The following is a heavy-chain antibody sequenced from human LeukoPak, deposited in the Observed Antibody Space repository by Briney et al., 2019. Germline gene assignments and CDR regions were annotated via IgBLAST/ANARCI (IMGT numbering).Heavy chain of an antibody. CDR1: GFTFSGSA. CDR2: IRSKANSYAT. CDR3: ARDHDSSGYFYY. V-gene: IGHV3-73*01. D-gene: IGHD3-22*01. J-gene: IGHJ4*02. Sequence: GGSLRLSCAASGFTFSGSAMHWVRQASGKGLEWVGRIRSKANSYATAYAASVKGRFTISRDDSKNSLYLQMNSLKTEDTAVYYCARDHDSSGYFYYWGQGTLVTVSS.